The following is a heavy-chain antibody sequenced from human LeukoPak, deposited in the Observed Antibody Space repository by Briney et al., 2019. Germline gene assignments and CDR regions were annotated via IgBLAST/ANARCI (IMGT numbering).Heavy chain of an antibody. J-gene: IGHJ3*02. CDR2: ISAYNVNT. Sequence: ASVKVFCKASGYTFTSYGISWVRQAPGQGLEWMGWISAYNVNTNYAQKLQGRVTMTTDTSTSTAYMELRSLRSDDTAVYYCARGYSSSPLVAFDIWGQGTMVTVSS. D-gene: IGHD6-6*01. CDR1: GYTFTSYG. V-gene: IGHV1-18*01. CDR3: ARGYSSSPLVAFDI.